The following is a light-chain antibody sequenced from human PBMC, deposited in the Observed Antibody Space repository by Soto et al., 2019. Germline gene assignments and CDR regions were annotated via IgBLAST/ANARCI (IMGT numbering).Light chain of an antibody. CDR1: QSIGSW. Sequence: DIQMTQSPSTLSASVGDRVTITCRASQSIGSWLAWYQQKPGKAPKLLIYDAYSLESGTPSRFSGRRAGTEFTLTIASVQPEDFATYYCQQYESYSPLTFGGGTKLDIK. J-gene: IGKJ4*01. V-gene: IGKV1-5*01. CDR3: QQYESYSPLT. CDR2: DAY.